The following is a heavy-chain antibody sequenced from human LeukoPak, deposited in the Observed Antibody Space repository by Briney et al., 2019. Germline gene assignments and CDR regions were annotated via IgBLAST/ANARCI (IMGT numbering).Heavy chain of an antibody. D-gene: IGHD3-10*01. CDR1: GYTFTSYD. J-gene: IGHJ5*02. V-gene: IGHV1-8*01. Sequence: ASVKVSCKASGYTFTSYDINWVRQATGQGLEWMGWVNPNAGNAAYAQKFQGRVTMTTTTSISRAYMELRSLRSEDTAVYYCARVKASRGGVNWFDPWGQGTLVTVSS. CDR2: VNPNAGNA. CDR3: ARVKASRGGVNWFDP.